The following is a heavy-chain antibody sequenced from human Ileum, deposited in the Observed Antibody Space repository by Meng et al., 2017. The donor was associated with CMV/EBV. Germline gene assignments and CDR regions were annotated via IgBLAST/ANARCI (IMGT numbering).Heavy chain of an antibody. CDR3: TTVGPTPGEYFDY. V-gene: IGHV3-15*01. CDR1: GFAFNYAW. Sequence: SGFAFNYAWMTWVRQATGKGLEWVGRIKSKTDGGTTDFSAPVEGRFTISRDDSKNTLFLQMNSLKTEDTAVYYCTTVGPTPGEYFDYWGQGTLVTVSS. J-gene: IGHJ4*02. CDR2: IKSKTDGGTT.